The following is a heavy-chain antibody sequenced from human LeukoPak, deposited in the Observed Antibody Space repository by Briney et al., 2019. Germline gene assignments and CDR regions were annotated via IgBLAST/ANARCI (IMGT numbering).Heavy chain of an antibody. D-gene: IGHD3-9*01. Sequence: SETLSLTCTVSGASISRYYWSWIRQPAGEGLEWIGRIYTSGSTNYNPSLKSRVTMSIDTSKNQFSLKLSSVTAADTAVYYCARSALRYFDWDEWGQGTLVTVSS. J-gene: IGHJ4*02. CDR3: ARSALRYFDWDE. V-gene: IGHV4-4*07. CDR2: IYTSGST. CDR1: GASISRYY.